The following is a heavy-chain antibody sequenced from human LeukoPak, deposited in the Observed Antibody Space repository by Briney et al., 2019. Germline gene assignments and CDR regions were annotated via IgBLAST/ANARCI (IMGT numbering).Heavy chain of an antibody. CDR3: AYDSTGYYYRNIDY. J-gene: IGHJ4*02. CDR2: ISSSGGST. CDR1: GFRFSSYA. D-gene: IGHD3-22*01. V-gene: IGHV3-23*01. Sequence: GGSLRLSCAASGFRFSSYAMNWVRQAPGKGLEWVSSISSSGGSTYYADSVKGRFTISGDNSKNTLYLQMNSLRAEDTAVYYCAYDSTGYYYRNIDYWGQGTLVTVSS.